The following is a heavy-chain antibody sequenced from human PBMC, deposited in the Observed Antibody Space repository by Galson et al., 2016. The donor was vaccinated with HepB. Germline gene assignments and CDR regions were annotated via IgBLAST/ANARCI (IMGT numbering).Heavy chain of an antibody. D-gene: IGHD3-10*01. Sequence: SETLSLTCGVSGGSITDNWWSWVRQPPGKGLEWIGEIYHTGSINYNPSLKTRVTISVDKSKNQFSLKLSSVTAADTAVYFWDGDLQYWGQGSLVIVSS. J-gene: IGHJ4*02. V-gene: IGHV4-4*02. CDR1: GGSITDNW. CDR3: DGDLQY. CDR2: IYHTGSI.